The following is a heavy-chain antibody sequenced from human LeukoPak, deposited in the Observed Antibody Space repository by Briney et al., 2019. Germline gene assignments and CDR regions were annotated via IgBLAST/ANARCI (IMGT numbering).Heavy chain of an antibody. CDR1: GGSISSYY. V-gene: IGHV4-59*01. D-gene: IGHD6-13*01. CDR3: ARDPGYSSSWYWFDP. J-gene: IGHJ5*02. CDR2: IYYSGST. Sequence: PSETLSPTCTVSGGSISSYYWSWIRQPPGKGLEWIGYIYYSGSTNYNPSLKSRVTISVDTSKNQFSLKLSSVTAADTAVYYCARDPGYSSSWYWFDPWGQGTLVTVSS.